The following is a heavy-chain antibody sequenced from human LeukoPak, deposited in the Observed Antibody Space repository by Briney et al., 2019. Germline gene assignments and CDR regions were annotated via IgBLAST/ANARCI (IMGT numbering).Heavy chain of an antibody. CDR2: IYYSGST. J-gene: IGHJ3*02. D-gene: IGHD3-22*01. CDR3: ARQHDYYDSSGFYGAFDI. CDR1: GGSISSSSYY. Sequence: SETLSLTCTVSGGSISSSSYYWSWFRQPPGKGLEWIGYIYYSGSTNYNPSLKSRVTISVDTSKNQFSLKLSSVTAADTAVYYCARQHDYYDSSGFYGAFDIWGQGTMVIVSS. V-gene: IGHV4-61*01.